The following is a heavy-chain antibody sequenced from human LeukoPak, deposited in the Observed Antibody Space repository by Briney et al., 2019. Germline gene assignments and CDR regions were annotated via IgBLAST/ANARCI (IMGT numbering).Heavy chain of an antibody. CDR1: GGSISSYY. J-gene: IGHJ6*03. V-gene: IGHV4-59*01. D-gene: IGHD5-12*01. CDR3: ARGARAYSGYDYRGVDYYYYYMDV. CDR2: IYYNGDS. Sequence: SETLSLTCSVSGGSISSYYWSWIRQPPGKALEWIGYIYYNGDSSYNPSLRSRVAISIRLSINELSLELTSVTAADTAVYYCARGARAYSGYDYRGVDYYYYYMDVWGKGTTVTVSS.